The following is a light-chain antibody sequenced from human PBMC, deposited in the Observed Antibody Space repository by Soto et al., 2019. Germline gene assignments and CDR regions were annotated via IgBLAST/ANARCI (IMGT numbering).Light chain of an antibody. V-gene: IGLV2-14*01. CDR1: SSDVGGYNY. J-gene: IGLJ2*01. CDR3: SSYTSSSTSFV. CDR2: DVS. Sequence: QSVLTQPASVSGSPGQSITISCTGTSSDVGGYNYVSWYQQHPGKAPKLMIYDVSNRPSGVSNRFSGSKSGNTASLTISGLQAEDEADYYCSSYTSSSTSFVFGGGTKLTVL.